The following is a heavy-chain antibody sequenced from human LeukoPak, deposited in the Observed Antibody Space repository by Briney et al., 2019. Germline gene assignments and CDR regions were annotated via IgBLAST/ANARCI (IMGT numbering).Heavy chain of an antibody. CDR3: ARRRKAGWYFDL. Sequence: PSETLSLTCAVSGGSISSNYCFWDWIRQPPGKGLEWIGSVYYSGNTYYNPSLKSRVTISVDTPKNQFSLKLTSLTAADTAVYYCARRRKAGWYFDLWGRGTLVTVSS. V-gene: IGHV4-39*01. CDR1: GGSISSNYCF. J-gene: IGHJ2*01. CDR2: VYYSGNT.